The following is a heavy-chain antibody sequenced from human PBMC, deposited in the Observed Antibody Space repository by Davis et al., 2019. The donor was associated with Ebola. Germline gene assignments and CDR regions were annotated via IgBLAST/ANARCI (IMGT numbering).Heavy chain of an antibody. CDR1: RCSITRSSHY. V-gene: IGHV4-39*07. J-gene: IGHJ4*02. CDR3: AGSMIVVAPPDY. Sequence: SETLSPTCTVSRCSITRSSHYWGWIRLPPGKGLEWIGSLYYGGFTYYNPSLKSRVTISVDTSKNQFSLKLSSVTAADTAVYYCAGSMIVVAPPDYWGQGTLVTVSS. D-gene: IGHD3-22*01. CDR2: LYYGGFT.